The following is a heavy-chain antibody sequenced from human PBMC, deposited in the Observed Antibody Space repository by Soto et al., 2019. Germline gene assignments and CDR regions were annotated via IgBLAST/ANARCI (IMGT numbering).Heavy chain of an antibody. CDR2: ISAYNGNT. CDR3: ARDLEITSGYYYMDV. J-gene: IGHJ6*03. CDR1: GYTFTSYG. D-gene: IGHD3-10*01. Sequence: ASVKVSCKASGYTFTSYGISWVRQAPGQGLEWMGWISAYNGNTNYAQKLQGRVTMTTDTSTSTAYMELRRLRSDDTAVYYCARDLEITSGYYYMDVWGKGTTVTVSS. V-gene: IGHV1-18*01.